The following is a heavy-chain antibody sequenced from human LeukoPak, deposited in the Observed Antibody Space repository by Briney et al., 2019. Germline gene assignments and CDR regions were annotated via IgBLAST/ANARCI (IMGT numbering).Heavy chain of an antibody. Sequence: GGSLRLSCAASGFAFNTYSMNWVRQAPGKGLEWVSSISSSTTTIYYADSVRGRFTISRDNAKNSLFLQMNSLRDEDTAVYYCARGWLAETTVVTPYNYWGQGTLVTVSS. D-gene: IGHD4-23*01. CDR3: ARGWLAETTVVTPYNY. V-gene: IGHV3-48*02. CDR1: GFAFNTYS. CDR2: ISSSTTTI. J-gene: IGHJ4*02.